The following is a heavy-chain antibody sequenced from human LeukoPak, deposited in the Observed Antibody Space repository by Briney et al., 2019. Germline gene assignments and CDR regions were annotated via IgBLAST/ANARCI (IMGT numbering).Heavy chain of an antibody. V-gene: IGHV3-30*03. J-gene: IGHJ4*02. Sequence: GGSLRLSCLVSGFTFSRHGVHWVRQAPGKGLEWVAVIADHGNDRQYADSVEGRFTISRDNSKNTLYLQMDSLRAEDTAVYYCARDKSGDYSMDYWGQGTLVTVSS. CDR3: ARDKSGDYSMDY. D-gene: IGHD2-21*02. CDR2: IADHGNDR. CDR1: GFTFSRHG.